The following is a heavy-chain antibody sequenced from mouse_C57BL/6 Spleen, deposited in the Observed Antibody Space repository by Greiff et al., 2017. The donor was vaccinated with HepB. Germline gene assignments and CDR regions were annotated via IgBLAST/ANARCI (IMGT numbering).Heavy chain of an antibody. J-gene: IGHJ3*01. CDR2: IYPGDGDT. CDR1: GYAFSSYW. V-gene: IGHV1-80*01. CDR3: ARRGGLPYWFAY. D-gene: IGHD3-3*01. Sequence: QVQLKQSGAELVKPGASVKISCKASGYAFSSYWMNWVKQRPGKGLEWIGQIYPGDGDTNYNGKFKGKATLTADKSSSTAYMQLSSLTSEDSAVYFCARRGGLPYWFAYWGQGTLVTVSA.